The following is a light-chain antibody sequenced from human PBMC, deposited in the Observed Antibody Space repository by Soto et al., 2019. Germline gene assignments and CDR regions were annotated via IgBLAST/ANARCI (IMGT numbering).Light chain of an antibody. J-gene: IGLJ2*01. CDR3: SLYTSSSTFSDVL. CDR2: EVS. Sequence: QSALTQPPSVSGSPGQSVTISCTGTSSDVGSYNRVSWYQQPPGTAPKLMIYEVSNRPSGVPDRFSGSKSGNTASLTISGLQAEDEADYYCSLYTSSSTFSDVLFGGGTKLTVL. V-gene: IGLV2-18*01. CDR1: SSDVGSYNR.